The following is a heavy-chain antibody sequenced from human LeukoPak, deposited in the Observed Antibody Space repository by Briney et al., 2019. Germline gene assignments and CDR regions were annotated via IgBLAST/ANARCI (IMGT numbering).Heavy chain of an antibody. Sequence: GRSLRLSCAASGFTFSSYGMHWVRRAPGKGLEWVAVIWYDGSNKYYADSVKGRFTISRDNSKNTLYLQMNSLRAEDTAVYYCAREVPAAIPYYYYGMDVWGQGTTVTVSS. CDR1: GFTFSSYG. D-gene: IGHD2-2*02. J-gene: IGHJ6*02. V-gene: IGHV3-33*01. CDR3: AREVPAAIPYYYYGMDV. CDR2: IWYDGSNK.